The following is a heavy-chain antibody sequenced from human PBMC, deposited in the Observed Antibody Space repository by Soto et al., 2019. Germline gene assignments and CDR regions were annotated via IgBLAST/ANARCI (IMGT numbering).Heavy chain of an antibody. CDR1: GFFISSGNY. CDR2: IFHGGTT. CDR3: ARARWYDAFDV. V-gene: IGHV4-38-2*01. D-gene: IGHD2-15*01. J-gene: IGHJ3*01. Sequence: SETLSLTCAVSGFFISSGNYWGWIRKPPGKGLEWIGSIFHGGTTYYNPSLKSRVTISVDMSKNQFSLKLNSVTAADTAVYYCARARWYDAFDVWGQGTVVTVSS.